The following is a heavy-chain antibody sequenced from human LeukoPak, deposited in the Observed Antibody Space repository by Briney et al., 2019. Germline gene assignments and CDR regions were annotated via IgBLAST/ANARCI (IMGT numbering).Heavy chain of an antibody. D-gene: IGHD1-26*01. Sequence: SETLSLTCTVSGAFNSHYYWSWIRQTPEKGLAWMGHIHTSGASRYYPSPESRLTLSIDTSRNHLSLKLTSVTAADTAVYFCERLGSYHDFWGQGALVTVSS. J-gene: IGHJ4*02. CDR3: ERLGSYHDF. CDR2: IHTSGAS. V-gene: IGHV4-4*09. CDR1: GAFNSHYY.